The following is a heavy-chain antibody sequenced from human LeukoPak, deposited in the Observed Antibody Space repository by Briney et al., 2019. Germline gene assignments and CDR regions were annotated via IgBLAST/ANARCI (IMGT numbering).Heavy chain of an antibody. V-gene: IGHV3-53*01. CDR1: GFAVNSNY. Sequence: GGSLRLSCAASGFAVNSNYMSWVRQATGKGLEWVSVIYIDGSSDYADSVKGRFTISRDNSKNTVYLQMNSLRAEDTAVYYCTRSSSSYYYEFDCWGQGTLVTVSS. CDR2: IYIDGSS. CDR3: TRSSSSYYYEFDC. D-gene: IGHD3-22*01. J-gene: IGHJ4*02.